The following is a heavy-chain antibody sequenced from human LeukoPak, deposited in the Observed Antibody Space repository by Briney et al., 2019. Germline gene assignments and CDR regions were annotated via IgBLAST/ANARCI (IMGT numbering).Heavy chain of an antibody. CDR2: INHSGST. D-gene: IGHD2-2*01. CDR3: ARRRCSSTSCYAYRVVVNWFDP. J-gene: IGHJ5*02. V-gene: IGHV4-34*01. Sequence: PSETLSLTCAVYGGSFSGYYWSWIRKPPGRGLEWIGEINHSGSTNYNPSLKSRVTISVDTSKNQFSLKLSSVTAADTAVYYCARRRCSSTSCYAYRVVVNWFDPWGQGTLVTVSS. CDR1: GGSFSGYY.